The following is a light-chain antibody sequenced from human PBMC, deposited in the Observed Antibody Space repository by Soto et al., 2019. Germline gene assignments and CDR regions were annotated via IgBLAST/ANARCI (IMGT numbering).Light chain of an antibody. J-gene: IGKJ4*01. CDR3: QQSYSTLT. V-gene: IGKV1-39*01. CDR1: QSISRY. CDR2: AAS. Sequence: DIQMTQSPSSLSASVGDRVTITCRASQSISRYLNWYQQKPGKAPKFLIYAASNLQSGVPSRFSGSGSGTDFTLTISSLQPEDFATYYCQQSYSTLTFGGGTKVEIK.